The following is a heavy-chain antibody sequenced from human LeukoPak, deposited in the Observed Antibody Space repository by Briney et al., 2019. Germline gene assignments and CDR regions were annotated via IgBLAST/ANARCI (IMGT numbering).Heavy chain of an antibody. J-gene: IGHJ4*02. Sequence: SETLSLTCTVSGGSISSYYWSWFRQPPGKGLEWIGYIYYSGSTNYNPSLKSRVTISVDTSKNQFSLKLSSVTAADTAVYYCARETVAGTGGFDYWGQGTLVTVSS. D-gene: IGHD6-19*01. CDR3: ARETVAGTGGFDY. CDR2: IYYSGST. CDR1: GGSISSYY. V-gene: IGHV4-59*01.